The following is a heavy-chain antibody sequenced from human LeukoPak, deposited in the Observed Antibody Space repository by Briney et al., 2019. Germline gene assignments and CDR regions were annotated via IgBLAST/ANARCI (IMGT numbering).Heavy chain of an antibody. V-gene: IGHV1-69*05. CDR1: GGTFSSYA. CDR3: AGDGYSSSSVFRYYYYYMDV. J-gene: IGHJ6*03. Sequence: GASVKASCKASGGTFSSYAISWVRQAPGQGLEWMGGIIPIFGTANYAQKFQGRVTITTDESTSTAYMELSSLRSEDTAVYYCAGDGYSSSSVFRYYYYYMDVWGKGTTVTVSS. D-gene: IGHD6-6*01. CDR2: IIPIFGTA.